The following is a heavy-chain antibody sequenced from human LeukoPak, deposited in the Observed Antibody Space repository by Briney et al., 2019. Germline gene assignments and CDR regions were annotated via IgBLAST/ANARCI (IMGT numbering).Heavy chain of an antibody. CDR2: IYTSGST. D-gene: IGHD6-13*01. V-gene: IGHV4-4*07. CDR1: GGSISSYY. CDR3: ARVKAAAVPYYYYYMDV. J-gene: IGHJ6*03. Sequence: PSETLSLTCTVSGGSISSYYWSWIRQPAGKGLEWIGRIYTSGSTNYNPSLKSRVTMSVDTSKNQFSLKLSSVTAADTAVYYCARVKAAAVPYYYYYMDVWGKGTTVTVSS.